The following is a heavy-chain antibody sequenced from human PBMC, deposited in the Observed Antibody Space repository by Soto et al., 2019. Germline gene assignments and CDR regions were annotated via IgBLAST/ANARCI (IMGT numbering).Heavy chain of an antibody. D-gene: IGHD2-8*01. CDR2: IFHSGNT. V-gene: IGHV4-4*02. CDR1: SGSIGTTNW. CDR3: ARRTWGMDV. Sequence: QVQLQESGPGLVKPSGTLSLTCAVSSGSIGTTNWWSWVRQTPGKGLEWIGEIFHSGNTYYNPSLASRLTISVDTSKNQFSLYLRSVTAADTAVYYCARRTWGMDVWGQGTTVPVSS. J-gene: IGHJ6*02.